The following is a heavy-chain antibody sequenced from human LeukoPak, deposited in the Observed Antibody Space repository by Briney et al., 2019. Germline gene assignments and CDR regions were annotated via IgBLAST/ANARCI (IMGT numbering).Heavy chain of an antibody. CDR3: AKDGPASWGYFDY. CDR2: ISSSGSST. V-gene: IGHV3-23*01. Sequence: GGSLRLSCAASGFTFRSYAMNWVRQAPGKGLEWVSTISSSGSSTYYADPVKSRFTISRDNSKNTVYLLMNSLRAEDTAEYYCAKDGPASWGYFDYWGQGTLVTVSS. CDR1: GFTFRSYA. J-gene: IGHJ4*02. D-gene: IGHD3-16*01.